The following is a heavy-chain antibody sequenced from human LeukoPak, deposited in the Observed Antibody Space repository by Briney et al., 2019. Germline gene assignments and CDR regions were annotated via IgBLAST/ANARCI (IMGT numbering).Heavy chain of an antibody. D-gene: IGHD2-15*01. J-gene: IGHJ6*02. CDR2: IYNSGST. CDR3: ARGQTPGANYYYYYGMDV. CDR1: GGSISSEY. Sequence: PSETLSLTCIVSGGSISSEYWNWIRQPPGKGLEWIGYIYNSGSTNYNPSLKSRVTISIDTSKNQFSLSLSSVTAADTAVYYCARGQTPGANYYYYYGMDVWSQGTTVTVSS. V-gene: IGHV4-59*01.